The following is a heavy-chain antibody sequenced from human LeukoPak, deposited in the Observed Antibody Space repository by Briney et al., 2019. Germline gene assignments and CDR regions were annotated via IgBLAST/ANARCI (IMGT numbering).Heavy chain of an antibody. Sequence: ASVKVSCKASGYTFTSYGISWVRQAPGQGLEWMGWISAYNGNTNYAQKLQGRVTMTTDTSTSTAYMELKSLRSDDTAVYYCARDYWLTGLVVVAADWGQGTLVTVSS. V-gene: IGHV1-18*01. CDR1: GYTFTSYG. J-gene: IGHJ4*02. CDR3: ARDYWLTGLVVVAAD. CDR2: ISAYNGNT. D-gene: IGHD2-15*01.